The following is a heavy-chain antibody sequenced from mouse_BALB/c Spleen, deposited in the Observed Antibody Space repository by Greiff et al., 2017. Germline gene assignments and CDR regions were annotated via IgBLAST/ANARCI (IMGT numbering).Heavy chain of an antibody. CDR1: GFTFSSFG. V-gene: IGHV5-17*02. CDR2: ISSGRSTI. CDR3: AELGRPY. J-gene: IGHJ3*01. Sequence: EVQLVESGGGLVQPGGSRKLSCAASGFTFSSFGMHWVRQAPEKGLEWVAYISSGRSTIYYADTVKGRFTISRDNPKNTLFLQMTSLRSEDTAMYYCAELGRPYWGQGTLVTVSA. D-gene: IGHD4-1*01.